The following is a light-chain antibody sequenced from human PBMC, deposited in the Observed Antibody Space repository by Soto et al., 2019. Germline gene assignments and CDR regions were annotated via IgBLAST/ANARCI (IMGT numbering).Light chain of an antibody. V-gene: IGKV1-9*01. CDR1: QGISSY. CDR2: AAS. J-gene: IGKJ1*01. CDR3: QQLNSYPRT. Sequence: DIQMTQSPSTLSGSVGDTVTITCRASQGISSYLAWYQQKPGKAPKLLIYAASTLQSGVPSRFSGSGSGTEFTLTISSLQPEDFATYYCQQLNSYPRTFGQGTKVDIK.